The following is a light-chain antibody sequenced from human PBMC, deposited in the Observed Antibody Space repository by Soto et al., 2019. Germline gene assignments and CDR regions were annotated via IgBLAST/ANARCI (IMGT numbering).Light chain of an antibody. V-gene: IGKV3-15*01. Sequence: EIVMTQSPATLSVSPGERATLSCRASQSVSSNLAWYQQKPGQPPRLLIYGASTGATGIPARFSGSGSGTEFTLTIGSLQSEDFALYYWQQYNNWPRPFGQWTKVELK. CDR1: QSVSSN. CDR3: QQYNNWPRP. J-gene: IGKJ1*01. CDR2: GAS.